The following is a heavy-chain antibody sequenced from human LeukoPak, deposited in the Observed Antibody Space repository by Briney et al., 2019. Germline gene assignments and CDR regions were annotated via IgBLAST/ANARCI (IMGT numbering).Heavy chain of an antibody. V-gene: IGHV3-23*01. J-gene: IGHJ4*02. CDR3: ARFIAAPYYFDY. Sequence: PGGSLRLSCAASGFPFSSYAMSWVRQAPGKGLEWVSTISNSDDSTYYADSVKGRFTISRDNAKNSLYLQMNSLRAEDTAVYYCARFIAAPYYFDYWGRGTLVTVSS. D-gene: IGHD6-13*01. CDR2: ISNSDDST. CDR1: GFPFSSYA.